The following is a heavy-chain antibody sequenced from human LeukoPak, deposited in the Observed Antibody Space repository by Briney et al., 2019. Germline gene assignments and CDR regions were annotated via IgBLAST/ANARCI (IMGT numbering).Heavy chain of an antibody. CDR1: GGTFSSYA. Sequence: GASVKVSCKASGGTFSSYAIGWVRQAPGQGLEWMGRIIPIFGIANYAQKFQGRVTITADKSTSTAYMELSSLRSEDTAVYYCARGGNCSSTSCQTYYYYGMDVWGQGTTVTVSS. D-gene: IGHD2-2*01. V-gene: IGHV1-69*04. CDR3: ARGGNCSSTSCQTYYYYGMDV. J-gene: IGHJ6*02. CDR2: IIPIFGIA.